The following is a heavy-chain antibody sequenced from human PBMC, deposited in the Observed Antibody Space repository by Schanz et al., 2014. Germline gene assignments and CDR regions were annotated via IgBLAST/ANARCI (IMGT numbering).Heavy chain of an antibody. CDR2: IKQDGSEK. Sequence: EVQLVESGGGLVQPGGSLRLSCAASGFTFSGYAMSWVRQAPGKGLQWVANIKQDGSEKYYVDSVKGRFTISRDNSKNSLYLQMNSLRAEDTAVYYCARGRCGSTTCYIDNWFDHWGQGTLVTVSS. J-gene: IGHJ5*02. D-gene: IGHD2-2*02. V-gene: IGHV3-7*01. CDR1: GFTFSGYA. CDR3: ARGRCGSTTCYIDNWFDH.